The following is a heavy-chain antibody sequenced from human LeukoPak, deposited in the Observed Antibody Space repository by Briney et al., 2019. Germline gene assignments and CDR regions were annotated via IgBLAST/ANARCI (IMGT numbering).Heavy chain of an antibody. J-gene: IGHJ4*02. V-gene: IGHV4-34*01. CDR1: GGSFSGYY. D-gene: IGHD3-3*01. CDR3: ARGALSDFWSGYPYYFDY. CDR2: INHSGST. Sequence: SETLSLTCAVYGGSFSGYYWSWIRQPPGKGLEWIGEINHSGSTNYNPSLKSRVTISVGTSKNQFSLKLSSVTAADTAVYYCARGALSDFWSGYPYYFDYWGQGTLVTVSS.